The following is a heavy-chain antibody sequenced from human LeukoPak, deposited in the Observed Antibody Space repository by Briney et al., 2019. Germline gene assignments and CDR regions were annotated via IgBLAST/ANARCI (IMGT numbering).Heavy chain of an antibody. D-gene: IGHD6-19*01. V-gene: IGHV4-30-4*08. Sequence: SQTLSLTCTVSGGSISSGDYYWSWIRQPPGKGLEWIGYIYYSGSTYYNPSLKSRVTISVDTSKNQFSLKLSSVTAADTAVYYCASIRVAGTYYYYYMDVWGKGTTVTVSS. CDR1: GGSISSGDYY. CDR3: ASIRVAGTYYYYYMDV. CDR2: IYYSGST. J-gene: IGHJ6*03.